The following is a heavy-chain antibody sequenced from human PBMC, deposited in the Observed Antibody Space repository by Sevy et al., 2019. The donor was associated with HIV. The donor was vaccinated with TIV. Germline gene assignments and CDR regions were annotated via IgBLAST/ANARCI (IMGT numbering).Heavy chain of an antibody. V-gene: IGHV3-15*01. CDR1: GFTFSNAW. J-gene: IGHJ4*02. Sequence: GGSLRLSSAASGFTFSNAWMSWVRQAPGKGLEWVGRIKSKTDGGTTDYAAPVKGRFTISRDDSKNTLYLQMNSLKTEDTAVYYCTTGKYSYAIDYWGQGTLVTVSS. CDR2: IKSKTDGGTT. CDR3: TTGKYSYAIDY. D-gene: IGHD5-18*01.